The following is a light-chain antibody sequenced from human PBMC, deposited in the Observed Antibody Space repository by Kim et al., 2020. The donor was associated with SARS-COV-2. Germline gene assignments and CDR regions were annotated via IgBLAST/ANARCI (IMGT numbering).Light chain of an antibody. CDR3: QQRSNWRST. CDR1: QSVSSY. CDR2: DAS. J-gene: IGKJ4*01. Sequence: EIVLTQSPATLSLSPGERATLSCRASQSVSSYLAWYQQKPGQAPRLLIYDASNRATGIPARFSGSGSGTDFTLTISSLEPEDLAVYYCQQRSNWRSTFGGGTKVDIK. V-gene: IGKV3-11*01.